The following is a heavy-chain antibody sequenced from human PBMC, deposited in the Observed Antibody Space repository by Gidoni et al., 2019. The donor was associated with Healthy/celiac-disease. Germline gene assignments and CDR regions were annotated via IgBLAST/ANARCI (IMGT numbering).Heavy chain of an antibody. CDR1: GFPFTSYA. Sequence: QVQMVASGGGVVQPGRSLSLSCAASGFPFTSYAMHWVRQAPGKGLEWVAVISYDGSNKYYADSVKGRFTISRDNSKNTLYLQMNSLRAEDTAVYYCANPVLVGATGGVDYWGQGTLVTVSS. CDR2: ISYDGSNK. CDR3: ANPVLVGATGGVDY. V-gene: IGHV3-30-3*01. D-gene: IGHD1-26*01. J-gene: IGHJ4*02.